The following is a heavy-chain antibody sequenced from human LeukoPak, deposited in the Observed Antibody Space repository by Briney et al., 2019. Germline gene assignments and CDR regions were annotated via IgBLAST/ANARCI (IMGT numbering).Heavy chain of an antibody. J-gene: IGHJ4*02. V-gene: IGHV4-34*01. D-gene: IGHD6-13*01. CDR1: GGSFSGYY. CDR2: INHSGST. CDR3: ARRGSSWLFDY. Sequence: SETLSLTCAVYGGSFSGYYCSWIRQPPGKGLEWIGEINHSGSTNYNSSLKSRVTISVDTSKNQFSLKLSSVTAADTAVYYCARRGSSWLFDYWGQGALVTVSS.